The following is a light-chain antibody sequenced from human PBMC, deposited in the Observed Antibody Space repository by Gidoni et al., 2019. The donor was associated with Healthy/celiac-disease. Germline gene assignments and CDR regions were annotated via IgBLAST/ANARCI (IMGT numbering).Light chain of an antibody. CDR1: KLGDKN. Sequence: QPTPRVVFPGQTASITCSGDKLGDKNACWYQQKAGPSPVLVIYQDFKRPSGIPERFSGSKSGNTATLTISGTQAMDEADYYCQAWDSSTYVVFGGGTKVTVL. CDR3: QAWDSSTYVV. CDR2: QDF. J-gene: IGLJ2*01. V-gene: IGLV3-1*01.